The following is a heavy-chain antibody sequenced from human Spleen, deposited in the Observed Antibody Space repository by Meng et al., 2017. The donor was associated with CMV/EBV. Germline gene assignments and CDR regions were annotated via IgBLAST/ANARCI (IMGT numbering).Heavy chain of an antibody. CDR1: GFTFDDYA. D-gene: IGHD2-21*02. CDR2: ISWHSGTK. Sequence: GGSLRLSCAASGFTFDDYAMHWVRQAPGKGLEWVSGISWHSGTKGYADSVKGRFTISRDNAKNSLYLEMNSLRAEDTALYYCAKGGGERVTFDAMDVWGQGTTVTVSS. J-gene: IGHJ6*02. V-gene: IGHV3-9*01. CDR3: AKGGGERVTFDAMDV.